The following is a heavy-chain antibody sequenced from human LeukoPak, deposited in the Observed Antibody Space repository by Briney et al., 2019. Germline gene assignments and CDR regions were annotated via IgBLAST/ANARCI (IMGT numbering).Heavy chain of an antibody. Sequence: SGRSLRLSCAASGFTFSSYGMHWVRQAPGKGLEWVAVIWYDGSNKYYADSVKGRFTISRDNSKNTLYLQMNSLRAEDTAVYYCARDRGGYSYGKRGLSNWFDPWGQGTLVTVSS. CDR3: ARDRGGYSYGKRGLSNWFDP. J-gene: IGHJ5*02. CDR1: GFTFSSYG. D-gene: IGHD5-18*01. V-gene: IGHV3-33*01. CDR2: IWYDGSNK.